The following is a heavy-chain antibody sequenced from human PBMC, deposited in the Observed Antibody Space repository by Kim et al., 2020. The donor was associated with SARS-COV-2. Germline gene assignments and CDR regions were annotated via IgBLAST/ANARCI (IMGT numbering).Heavy chain of an antibody. V-gene: IGHV4-39*01. J-gene: IGHJ4*02. D-gene: IGHD2-2*01. CDR3: ARQRVVLARNFDY. Sequence: YNPSLKSRVTISVDTSKNQFSLKLSSVTAADTTVYYCARQRVVLARNFDYWGQGTLVTVSS.